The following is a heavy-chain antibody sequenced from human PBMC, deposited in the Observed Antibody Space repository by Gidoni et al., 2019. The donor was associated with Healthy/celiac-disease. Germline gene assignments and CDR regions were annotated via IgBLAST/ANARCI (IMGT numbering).Heavy chain of an antibody. CDR3: ARGWVAARPFDY. V-gene: IGHV3-33*01. J-gene: IGHJ4*02. CDR2: IWYDGSNK. D-gene: IGHD6-6*01. CDR1: GFTFSSYG. Sequence: QVHLVECGGVVVQAGRSLRLSCAASGFTFSSYGMHWVRQAPGKGLEWVAVIWYDGSNKYYADSVKGRFTIPRDNSKNTLYLQMNSLRAEDTAVYYCARGWVAARPFDYWGQGTLVTVSS.